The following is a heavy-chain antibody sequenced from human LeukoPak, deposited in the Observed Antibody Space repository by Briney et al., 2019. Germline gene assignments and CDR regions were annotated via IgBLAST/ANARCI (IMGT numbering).Heavy chain of an antibody. D-gene: IGHD2-21*01. CDR1: GGSFSGYY. V-gene: IGHV4-34*01. CDR3: ARSRSLFYYYYMDV. J-gene: IGHJ6*03. Sequence: SDTLSLTCAVYGGSFSGYYWSWIRQPQGQGLEWIGEINHSGSTNYNPSLKSRVTISVDTSKNQFSLKLSSVTAADTAVYYCARSRSLFYYYYMDVWGKGTTVTISS. CDR2: INHSGST.